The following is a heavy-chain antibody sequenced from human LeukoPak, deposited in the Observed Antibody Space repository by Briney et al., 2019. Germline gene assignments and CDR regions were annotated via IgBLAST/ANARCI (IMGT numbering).Heavy chain of an antibody. CDR2: ISWNSGSI. J-gene: IGHJ4*02. Sequence: GGSLRLSCAASGFTFGDYAMHWVRQAPGKGLEWVSGISWNSGSIGYADSVKGRFTISRDNAKNSLYLQMNSLRAEDTALYYCAKVSSGWYWGYYFDYWGQGTLVTVSS. V-gene: IGHV3-9*01. CDR3: AKVSSGWYWGYYFDY. D-gene: IGHD6-19*01. CDR1: GFTFGDYA.